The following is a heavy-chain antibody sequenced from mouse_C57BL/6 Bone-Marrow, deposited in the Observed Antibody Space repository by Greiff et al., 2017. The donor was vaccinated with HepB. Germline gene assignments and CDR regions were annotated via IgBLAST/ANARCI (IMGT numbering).Heavy chain of an antibody. J-gene: IGHJ3*01. Sequence: DVMLVESGGGLVKPGGSLKLSCAASGFTFSSYAMSWVRQTPEKRLEWVATISDGGSYTYYPDNVKGRFTISRDNAKNNLYLQMSHLKSEDTAMYYCAREPFAYWGQGTLVTVSA. CDR3: AREPFAY. V-gene: IGHV5-4*01. CDR1: GFTFSSYA. CDR2: ISDGGSYT.